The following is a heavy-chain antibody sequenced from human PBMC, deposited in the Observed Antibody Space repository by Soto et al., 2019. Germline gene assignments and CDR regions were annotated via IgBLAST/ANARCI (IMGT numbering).Heavy chain of an antibody. CDR3: ARRKLAGSHPSFAL. CDR2: ISWNGGST. V-gene: IGHV3-20*01. Sequence: EVQLMDSGGGVVRPGGSLRLSCVASGFTFDDHAMNWVRQAPGKGLEWVSGISWNGGSTYYADSVKGRFTISRDNAKNSLYLQMNSLRAEDTALYHCARRKLAGSHPSFALWGQGTLVTVSS. D-gene: IGHD3-10*01. CDR1: GFTFDDHA. J-gene: IGHJ4*02.